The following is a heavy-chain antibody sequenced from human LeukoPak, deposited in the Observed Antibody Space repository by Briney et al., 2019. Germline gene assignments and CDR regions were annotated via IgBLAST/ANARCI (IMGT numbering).Heavy chain of an antibody. CDR1: GGTLSSYA. CDR3: AREPVAGTSGAFDI. CDR2: IIPIFGTA. D-gene: IGHD6-19*01. J-gene: IGHJ3*02. Sequence: ASVKVSCKASGGTLSSYAISWVRQAPGQGLEWMGGIIPIFGTANYAQKFQGRVTITADESTSTAYMELSSLRSEDTAVYYCAREPVAGTSGAFDIWGQGTMVTVSS. V-gene: IGHV1-69*13.